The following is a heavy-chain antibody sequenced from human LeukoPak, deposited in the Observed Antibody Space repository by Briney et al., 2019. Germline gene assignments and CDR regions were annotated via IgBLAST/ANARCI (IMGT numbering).Heavy chain of an antibody. J-gene: IGHJ3*02. CDR1: GGSISSYY. Sequence: PSETLSLTCGVSGGSISSYYWSWIRQAPGKGLEWIGYIYSSGNTNYNPSLKSRVTISVDTSKNQFSLKLSSVTAADTAVYYCARVYGSGYDFRGAFDIWAKGQWSPSLQ. D-gene: IGHD5-12*01. CDR2: IYSSGNT. V-gene: IGHV4-59*01. CDR3: ARVYGSGYDFRGAFDI.